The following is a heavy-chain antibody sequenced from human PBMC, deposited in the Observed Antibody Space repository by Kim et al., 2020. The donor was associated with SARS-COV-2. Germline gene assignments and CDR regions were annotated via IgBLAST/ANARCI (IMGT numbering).Heavy chain of an antibody. CDR2: INHSGST. V-gene: IGHV4-34*01. J-gene: IGHJ4*02. CDR3: ARQPDSHSGSYVY. CDR1: GGSFSGYY. D-gene: IGHD1-26*01. Sequence: SETLSLTCAVYGGSFSGYYWSWIRQPPGKGLEWIGEINHSGSTNYNPSLKSRVTISVDTSKNQFSLKLSSVTAADTAVYYCARQPDSHSGSYVYWGQGTLVTVSS.